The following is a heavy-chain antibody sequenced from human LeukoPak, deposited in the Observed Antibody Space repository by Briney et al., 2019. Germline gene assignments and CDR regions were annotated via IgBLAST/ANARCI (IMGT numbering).Heavy chain of an antibody. Sequence: PSETLSLTCAVYGGSFSGYYWSWIRQPPGKGLEWIGEINHSGSTNYNPSLKSRVTISVDTSKNQVSLKLSSVTAADTAVYYCARGILTAVAATRRNWFDPWGQGTLVTVSS. CDR3: ARGILTAVAATRRNWFDP. D-gene: IGHD6-19*01. J-gene: IGHJ5*02. V-gene: IGHV4-34*01. CDR2: INHSGST. CDR1: GGSFSGYY.